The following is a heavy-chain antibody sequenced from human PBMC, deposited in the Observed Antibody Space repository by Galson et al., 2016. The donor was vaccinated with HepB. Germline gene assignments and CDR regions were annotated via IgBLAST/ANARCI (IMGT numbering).Heavy chain of an antibody. CDR1: GYTFTTYD. D-gene: IGHD2-8*01. CDR3: ARGKPQIWTNVVCFLRGCSDY. V-gene: IGHV1-8*01. CDR2: MNPTSGDA. J-gene: IGHJ4*02. Sequence: SVKVSCKASGYTFTTYDINWVRQAPGQGLEWMGWMNPTSGDAGYAPTVKGRVTMASNTSISTAYRELTSLRSNDTTVYYFARGKPQIWTNVVCFLRGCSDYWGQGTLGIVSS.